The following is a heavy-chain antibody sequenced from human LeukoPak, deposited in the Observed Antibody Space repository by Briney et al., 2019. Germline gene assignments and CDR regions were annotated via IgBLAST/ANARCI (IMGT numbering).Heavy chain of an antibody. V-gene: IGHV4-59*01. CDR3: ARGALGAHPVDY. D-gene: IGHD1-26*01. CDR1: GDSISSSF. J-gene: IGHJ4*02. CDR2: IYYSGST. Sequence: SETLPLTCSVSGDSISSSFWNSIPQPPGQRLEWIRNIYYSGSTNYNPALESRVTFSVDTTKNQVSLKLSSATAADTAVYYGARGALGAHPVDYWGQGALVIVSS.